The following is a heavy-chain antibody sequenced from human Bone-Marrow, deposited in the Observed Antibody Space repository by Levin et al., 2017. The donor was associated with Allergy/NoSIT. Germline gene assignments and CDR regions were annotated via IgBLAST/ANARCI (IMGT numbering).Heavy chain of an antibody. CDR2: IYPGDSDT. CDR1: GYSFSTYW. D-gene: IGHD6-13*01. J-gene: IGHJ4*02. Sequence: KVSCKGSGYSFSTYWIAWVRQMPGKGLEWMGIIYPGDSDTRYRPSFEGQVTISADKSISTAYLQWSSLKASDTAMYYCVRRGVGAAGRDTFDFWGQGTLVTVPS. V-gene: IGHV5-51*01. CDR3: VRRGVGAAGRDTFDF.